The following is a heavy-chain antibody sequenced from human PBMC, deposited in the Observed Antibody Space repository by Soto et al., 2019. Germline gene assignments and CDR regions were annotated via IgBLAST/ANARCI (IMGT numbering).Heavy chain of an antibody. CDR3: ARGYPYSSSPYYYYGMDV. D-gene: IGHD6-6*01. Sequence: SLRLSCAASGFTFSSYWMHWVRQAPGKGLVWVSRINSDGSSTSYADSVKGRFTISRDNAKNTLYLQMNSLRAEDTAVYYCARGYPYSSSPYYYYGMDVWGQGTTVTVSS. CDR2: INSDGSST. J-gene: IGHJ6*02. CDR1: GFTFSSYW. V-gene: IGHV3-74*01.